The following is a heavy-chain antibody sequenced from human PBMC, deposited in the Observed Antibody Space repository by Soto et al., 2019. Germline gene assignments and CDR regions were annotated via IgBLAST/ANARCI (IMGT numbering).Heavy chain of an antibody. CDR1: GYTFTSYG. V-gene: IGHV1-18*01. CDR2: ISAYNGNT. J-gene: IGHJ4*02. CDR3: ARDRRWLYGGCCVDY. Sequence: QVQLVQSGAEVKKPGASVKVSCKASGYTFTSYGISWVRQAPGQGLEWMGWISAYNGNTNYAQKRQGRVTMTTDTSTSTAYMELRSLRTDGTAVYYCARDRRWLYGGCCVDYWGQGTLVTVSS. D-gene: IGHD5-12*01.